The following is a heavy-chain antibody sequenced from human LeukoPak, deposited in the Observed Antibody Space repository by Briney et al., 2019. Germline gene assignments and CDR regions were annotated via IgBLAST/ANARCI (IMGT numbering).Heavy chain of an antibody. CDR2: IKEDGSEE. J-gene: IGHJ5*02. V-gene: IGHV3-7*03. D-gene: IGHD6-6*01. CDR3: ARMGPEYTSPRWFDP. CDR1: GFTFSRNW. Sequence: GGSLRLSCAASGFTFSRNWMSWVRQAPGKSLEWAANIKEDGSEEYYAESVKGRFTISRDKAKNTVFLQMDSLRGEDTAMYFCARMGPEYTSPRWFDPWGQGTLVTVS.